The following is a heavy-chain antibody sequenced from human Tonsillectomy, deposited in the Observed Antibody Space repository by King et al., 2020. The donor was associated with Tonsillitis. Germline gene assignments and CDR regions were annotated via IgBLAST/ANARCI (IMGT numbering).Heavy chain of an antibody. Sequence: QLVQSGAEVRKPGSSVKVSCKASGGTFSSYAISWVRQAPGQGLEWMGGIIPIFDTAHYAQKFQGRVTITADESTSTAYMELNSLRSEDTAVYYCARSQEWLDYPYNWFDPWGQGTLVIVSS. CDR3: ARSQEWLDYPYNWFDP. CDR2: IIPIFDTA. J-gene: IGHJ5*02. V-gene: IGHV1-69*01. CDR1: GGTFSSYA. D-gene: IGHD6-19*01.